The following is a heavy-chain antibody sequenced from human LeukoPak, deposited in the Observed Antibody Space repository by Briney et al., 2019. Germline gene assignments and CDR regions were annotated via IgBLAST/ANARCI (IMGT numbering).Heavy chain of an antibody. CDR1: GFTFSGSA. V-gene: IGHV3-73*01. J-gene: IGHJ3*02. CDR3: TGAHKYSSGWYRVDVFDI. Sequence: TGGSLTLYCAASGFTFSGSAMHWVRQASGKGREWVGRIRSKDNSYATAYAASVKGRFTISRDDSKNTADLQMTSLKTEDTAVYYCTGAHKYSSGWYRVDVFDIWGQGTMVTVSS. D-gene: IGHD6-19*01. CDR2: IRSKDNSYAT.